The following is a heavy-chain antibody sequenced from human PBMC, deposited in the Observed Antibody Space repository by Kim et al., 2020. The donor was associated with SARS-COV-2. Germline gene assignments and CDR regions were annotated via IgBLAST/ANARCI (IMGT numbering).Heavy chain of an antibody. CDR3: AKAVTTTDYYYYGMDV. J-gene: IGHJ6*02. CDR2: ISGSGGST. Sequence: GGSLRLSCAASGFTFSSYAMSWVRQAPGKGLEWVSAISGSGGSTYYADSVKGRFTISRDNSKNTLYLQMNSLRAEDTAVYYCAKAVTTTDYYYYGMDVWGQGTTVTVSS. V-gene: IGHV3-23*01. D-gene: IGHD4-17*01. CDR1: GFTFSSYA.